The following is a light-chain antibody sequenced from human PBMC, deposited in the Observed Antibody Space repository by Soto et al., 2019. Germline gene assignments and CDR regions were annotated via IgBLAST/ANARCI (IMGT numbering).Light chain of an antibody. V-gene: IGKV3-15*01. CDR2: GAS. Sequence: EIVLTQSPATLSLSPGERATLSCRASQSVSSNLAWYQQKPGQAPRFLIYGASTRATGIPARFSGGGSGTEFTLTISSLQSEDFAVYYCQQYNNWPPTWTFGQGTKVDI. J-gene: IGKJ1*01. CDR1: QSVSSN. CDR3: QQYNNWPPTWT.